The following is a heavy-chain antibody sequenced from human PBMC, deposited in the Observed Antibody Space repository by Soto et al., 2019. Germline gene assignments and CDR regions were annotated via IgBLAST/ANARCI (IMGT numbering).Heavy chain of an antibody. CDR2: INAGNGNT. V-gene: IGHV1-3*01. Sequence: ASVKVSCKASGYTFTSYAMHWVRQAPGQRLEWMGWINAGNGNTKYSQKFQGRVTITRDTSASTAYMELSSLRSEDTAVYYCARAMTMVRGVIITQQGPMVYWGQGTLVTLS. CDR3: ARAMTMVRGVIITQQGPMVY. D-gene: IGHD3-10*01. J-gene: IGHJ4*02. CDR1: GYTFTSYA.